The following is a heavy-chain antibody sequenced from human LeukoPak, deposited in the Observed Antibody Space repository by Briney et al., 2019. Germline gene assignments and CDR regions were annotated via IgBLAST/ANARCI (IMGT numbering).Heavy chain of an antibody. CDR3: ARDLRDYDFWSGYYTSFDP. J-gene: IGHJ5*02. D-gene: IGHD3-3*01. V-gene: IGHV3-11*04. Sequence: VGSLRLSCAASGFTFSDYYMSWIRQAPGKGLEWVSYISSSGSTIYYADSVKGRFTISRDNAKNSLYLQMNSLRAEDTAVYYCARDLRDYDFWSGYYTSFDPWGQGTLVTVSS. CDR1: GFTFSDYY. CDR2: ISSSGSTI.